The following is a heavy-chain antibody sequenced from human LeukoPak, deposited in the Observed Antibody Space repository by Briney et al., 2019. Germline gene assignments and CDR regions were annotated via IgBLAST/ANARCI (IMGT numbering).Heavy chain of an antibody. Sequence: PGGSLRLSCAASGFTFSTYSMNWVRQAPGKGLEWVSSIGSGGIYIYYADSVKGRFTISRDNAKNSLYLQMNSLRVEDTAVHYCARDAYSYSYHLWGQGTLATVSS. V-gene: IGHV3-21*01. CDR3: ARDAYSYSYHL. D-gene: IGHD3-22*01. CDR2: IGSGGIYI. J-gene: IGHJ5*02. CDR1: GFTFSTYS.